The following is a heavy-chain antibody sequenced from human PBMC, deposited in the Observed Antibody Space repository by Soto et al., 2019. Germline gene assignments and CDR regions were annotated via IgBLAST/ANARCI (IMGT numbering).Heavy chain of an antibody. Sequence: PGGSLRLSCAASGFTFSSYAMSWVRQDPGKGLEWVSAISGSGGSTYYADSVKGRFTISRDNSKNTLYLQMNSLRAEDTAVYYCAIDLVVPAANNYYYMDVWGKGTTVTVSS. V-gene: IGHV3-23*01. CDR1: GFTFSSYA. J-gene: IGHJ6*03. CDR3: AIDLVVPAANNYYYMDV. CDR2: ISGSGGST. D-gene: IGHD2-2*01.